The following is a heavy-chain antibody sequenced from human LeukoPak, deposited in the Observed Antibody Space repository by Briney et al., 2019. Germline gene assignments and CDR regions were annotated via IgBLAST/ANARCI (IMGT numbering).Heavy chain of an antibody. V-gene: IGHV3-21*01. CDR2: ISFSGSYI. J-gene: IGHJ4*02. CDR3: ARGTGTGWRFDF. Sequence: GGSLRLSCAASGFTFTTYGFNWVRQAPGKGLEWVSSISFSGSYIYYADSVKGRFTISRDNAKNPVYLQMNSLRDDDTAVYYCARGTGTGWRFDFWGQGTLVTVSS. D-gene: IGHD3/OR15-3a*01. CDR1: GFTFTTYG.